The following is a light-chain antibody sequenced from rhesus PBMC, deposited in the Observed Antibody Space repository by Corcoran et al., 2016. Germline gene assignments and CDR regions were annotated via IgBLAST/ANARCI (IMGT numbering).Light chain of an antibody. CDR3: QQNDNSPPT. Sequence: DIQMTQSPSSLSASVGDRVTITCRASQGISNWLAWYPQQQGKAPKLLIYRASNLETGVPSRFSGSGSGTDFTLTIISLQPEDIATYYCQQNDNSPPTVGGGTKVEIK. CDR2: RAS. J-gene: IGKJ4*01. CDR1: QGISNW. V-gene: IGKV1-69*01.